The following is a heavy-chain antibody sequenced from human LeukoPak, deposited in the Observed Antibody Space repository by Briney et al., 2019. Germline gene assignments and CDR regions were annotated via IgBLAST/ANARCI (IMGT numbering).Heavy chain of an antibody. J-gene: IGHJ3*02. CDR1: GGTFTSYA. CDR3: ARGLRTYYYDSSGYYPDAFDI. Sequence: GSSVKVSCKASGGTFTSYAISWVRQAPGQGLEWMGGIIPIFGTANYAQKFQGRVTITADESTSTAYIELSSLRSEDTAVYYCARGLRTYYYDSSGYYPDAFDIWGQGTMVTVSS. CDR2: IIPIFGTA. D-gene: IGHD3-22*01. V-gene: IGHV1-69*01.